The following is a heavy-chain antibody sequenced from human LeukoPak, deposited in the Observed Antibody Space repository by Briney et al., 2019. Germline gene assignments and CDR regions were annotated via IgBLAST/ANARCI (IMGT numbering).Heavy chain of an antibody. Sequence: SETLSLTYAVYGGSFSGYYWSWIRQPPGKGLEWIGEINHSGSTNYNPSLKSRVTISVDTSKNQFSLKLSSVTAADTAVYYCARQGGYYDSSLDYWGQGTLVTVSS. D-gene: IGHD3-22*01. J-gene: IGHJ4*02. V-gene: IGHV4-34*01. CDR1: GGSFSGYY. CDR2: INHSGST. CDR3: ARQGGYYDSSLDY.